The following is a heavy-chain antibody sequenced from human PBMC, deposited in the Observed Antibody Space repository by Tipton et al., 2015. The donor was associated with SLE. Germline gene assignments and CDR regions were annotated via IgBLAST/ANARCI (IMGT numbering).Heavy chain of an antibody. D-gene: IGHD7-27*01. Sequence: TLSLTCSVSGGSIGRYYWSWIRQPPGKGLEWIGFNSASGSSSNYNPSLKSRVTISVDMSKNQFSLKLTSVTAADTAMYFCARDHWGSLDIWGQGTMVTVSS. CDR1: GGSIGRYY. V-gene: IGHV4-59*01. CDR3: ARDHWGSLDI. CDR2: NSASGSS. J-gene: IGHJ3*02.